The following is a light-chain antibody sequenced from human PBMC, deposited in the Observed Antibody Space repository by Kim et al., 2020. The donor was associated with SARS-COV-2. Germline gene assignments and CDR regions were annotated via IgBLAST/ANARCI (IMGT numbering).Light chain of an antibody. J-gene: IGLJ3*02. V-gene: IGLV2-14*01. CDR1: SSDVGAYNY. Sequence: QSALTQPASVSGSPRQSITISCTGTSSDVGAYNYVSWYQQHPGKAPKLIIYDVTKRPSGISNRFSGSKSGNTASLTISGLQAEDEADYFCASYTNSLTWVFGGGTKVTVL. CDR2: DVT. CDR3: ASYTNSLTWV.